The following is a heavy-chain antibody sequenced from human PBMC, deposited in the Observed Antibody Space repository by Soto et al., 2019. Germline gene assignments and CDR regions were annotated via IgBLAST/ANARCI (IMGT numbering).Heavy chain of an antibody. Sequence: GESLKISCKGSGYSFAGYWITWVRQKPGKGLEWMGRIDPSDSQTYYSPSFRGHVTISADKSISTAYLQRSSLKASDTAMYYCARRGIAAARRAYNWFDPWGQGTLVTVSS. D-gene: IGHD6-13*01. J-gene: IGHJ5*02. V-gene: IGHV5-10-1*01. CDR2: IDPSDSQT. CDR1: GYSFAGYW. CDR3: ARRGIAAARRAYNWFDP.